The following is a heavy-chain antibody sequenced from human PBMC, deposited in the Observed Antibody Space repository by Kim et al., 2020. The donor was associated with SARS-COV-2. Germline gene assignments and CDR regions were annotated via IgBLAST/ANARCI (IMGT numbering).Heavy chain of an antibody. V-gene: IGHV1-2*04. CDR3: ARDGSGSYYKANFDY. CDR2: INPNSGGT. CDR1: GYTFTGYY. D-gene: IGHD3-10*01. Sequence: ASVKVSCKASGYTFTGYYMHWVRQAPGQGLEWMGWINPNSGGTNYAQKFQGWVTMTRDTSISTAYMELSRLRSDDTAVYYCARDGSGSYYKANFDYWGQGTLVTVSS. J-gene: IGHJ4*02.